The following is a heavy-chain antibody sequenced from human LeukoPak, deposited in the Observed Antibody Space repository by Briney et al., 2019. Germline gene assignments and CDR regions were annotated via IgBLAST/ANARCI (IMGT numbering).Heavy chain of an antibody. CDR1: GYTFTDFG. V-gene: IGHV1-18*01. CDR3: TSGDRYFDSTFDY. Sequence: ASVKVSCKASGYTFTDFGVNWVRQAPGQGLEWIGWISVYNGNTNYTQKLQGRVTMTTDMSTHTAYMELRSLRSDDTAVYYCTSGDRYFDSTFDYWGRGTLVTVSS. CDR2: ISVYNGNT. D-gene: IGHD3-22*01. J-gene: IGHJ4*02.